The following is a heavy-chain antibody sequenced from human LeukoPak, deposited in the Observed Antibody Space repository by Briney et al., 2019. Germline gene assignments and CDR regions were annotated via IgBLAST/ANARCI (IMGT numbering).Heavy chain of an antibody. CDR1: GFTFSSYA. V-gene: IGHV3-23*01. Sequence: GGSLRLSWAASGFTFSSYAMSGVRQAPGKGLEWVSGISGSGDNTYYADSVKGRFTISRDNSKNTLYVQVNSLGTEDTAAYYCAKGSYYDSSGSFYFDYWGQGTLVTVSS. D-gene: IGHD3-22*01. CDR2: ISGSGDNT. CDR3: AKGSYYDSSGSFYFDY. J-gene: IGHJ4*02.